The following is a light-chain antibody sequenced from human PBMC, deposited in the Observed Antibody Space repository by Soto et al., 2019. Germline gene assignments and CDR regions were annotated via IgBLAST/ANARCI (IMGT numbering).Light chain of an antibody. CDR2: AAS. CDR3: QQSYSTPLT. J-gene: IGKJ4*01. Sequence: DIQMTQSPSSLSASVGDRVTITCRASQSISSYLTWYQLKPGKAPKLLIYAASSLQSGVPSRFSGSGSGTDFTLTISSLQPEDFATYYCQQSYSTPLTFGGGTKVEIK. CDR1: QSISSY. V-gene: IGKV1-39*01.